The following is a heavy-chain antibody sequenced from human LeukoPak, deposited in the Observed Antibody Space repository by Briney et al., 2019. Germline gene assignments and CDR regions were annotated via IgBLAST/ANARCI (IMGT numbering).Heavy chain of an antibody. Sequence: SETLSLTCTVSGGSISSYYWSWLRQPPGQGLAGVGYIYYSGSTNYHPSLKSRVTISVDTSKNQFSLKLSSVTAADTAVYYCAGFDYPFYFGYWGQGTLVTVSS. CDR2: IYYSGST. J-gene: IGHJ4*02. V-gene: IGHV4-59*01. CDR1: GGSISSYY. D-gene: IGHD3-9*01. CDR3: AGFDYPFYFGY.